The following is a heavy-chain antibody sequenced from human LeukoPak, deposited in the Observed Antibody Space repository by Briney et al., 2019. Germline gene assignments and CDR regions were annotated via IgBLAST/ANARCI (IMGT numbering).Heavy chain of an antibody. CDR3: ATTMQLEAFDI. Sequence: GGSLRLSCAASGFTVSSNYMSWVRQAPGKGLEWVSVIYSGGSTYYADSVEGRFTISRDNSKNTLYLQMNSLRAEDTAVYYCATTMQLEAFDIWGQGTMVTVSS. CDR1: GFTVSSNY. D-gene: IGHD6-6*01. J-gene: IGHJ3*02. V-gene: IGHV3-53*01. CDR2: IYSGGST.